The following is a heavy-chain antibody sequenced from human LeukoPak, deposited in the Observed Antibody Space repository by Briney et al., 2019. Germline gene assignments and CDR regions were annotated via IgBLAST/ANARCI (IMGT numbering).Heavy chain of an antibody. J-gene: IGHJ4*02. CDR1: GGSFSGYY. V-gene: IGHV4-34*01. CDR3: AREYSSSFSIDY. CDR2: INHSGST. Sequence: SETLSLTCAVYGGSFSGYYWSWIRQPPGKGLEWIGEINHSGSTNYNPSLKSRVTISVDTSKNQFSLKLSSVTAADTAVYYCAREYSSSFSIDYWGQGALVTVSS. D-gene: IGHD6-6*01.